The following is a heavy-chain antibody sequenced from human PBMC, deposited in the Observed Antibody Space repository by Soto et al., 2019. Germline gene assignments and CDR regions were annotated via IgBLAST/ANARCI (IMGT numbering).Heavy chain of an antibody. CDR1: GFTFSSYS. J-gene: IGHJ6*02. CDR2: ISSSSSTI. Sequence: GGSLRLSCAASGFTFSSYSMNWVRQAPGKGLEWVSYISSSSSTIYYADSVKGRFTISRDNAKNSLYLQMNSLRDEGTAVYYCARDNLVSSGFHLYYYYYGMDVWGQGTTVTVSS. V-gene: IGHV3-48*02. D-gene: IGHD6-19*01. CDR3: ARDNLVSSGFHLYYYYYGMDV.